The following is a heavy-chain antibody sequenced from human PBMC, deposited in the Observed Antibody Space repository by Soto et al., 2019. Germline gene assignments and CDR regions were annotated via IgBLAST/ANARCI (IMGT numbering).Heavy chain of an antibody. CDR3: ARAGRIAIFGVVTEFDA. CDR1: GDSIGGSNFY. Sequence: QLQLQESGPGLVKPSETLSLICTVSGDSIGGSNFYWGWLRQPPGKGLEWIGSIFYSGNTYYNPYLKNRVIMSVNTTKNQLSLRLNPGTAADTAAYYCARAGRIAIFGVVTEFDAWGPGTLVTVSS. D-gene: IGHD3-3*01. V-gene: IGHV4-39*02. J-gene: IGHJ5*02. CDR2: IFYSGNT.